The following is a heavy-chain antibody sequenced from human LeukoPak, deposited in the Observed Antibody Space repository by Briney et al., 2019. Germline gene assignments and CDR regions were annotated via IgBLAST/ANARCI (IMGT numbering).Heavy chain of an antibody. D-gene: IGHD1-26*01. CDR3: AKVGTWELQRVFEN. CDR1: GFTFSDYW. CDR2: VGRDGSEK. Sequence: GGSLRLSCAASGFTFSDYWMTWVRQVPGKGLEWVANVGRDGSEKNYVDSVEGRFTISRDNTKKSLDLEMNSLRVEDTALYYCAKVGTWELQRVFENWGQGTLVTVSS. V-gene: IGHV3-7*01. J-gene: IGHJ4*02.